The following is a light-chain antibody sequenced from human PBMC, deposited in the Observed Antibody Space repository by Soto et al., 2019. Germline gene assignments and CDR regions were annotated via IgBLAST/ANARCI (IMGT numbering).Light chain of an antibody. CDR3: LCYITYPWT. Sequence: DLQMTQSPSTLSASVGDRVTITCRASQSCRNSLAWYQRKAGKAPTLLIYDASTLQSGVPSRFSGSGSGTEFSLTISSLQPEDFATYYCLCYITYPWTFGQGTKVDIK. J-gene: IGKJ1*01. V-gene: IGKV1-5*01. CDR2: DAS. CDR1: QSCRNS.